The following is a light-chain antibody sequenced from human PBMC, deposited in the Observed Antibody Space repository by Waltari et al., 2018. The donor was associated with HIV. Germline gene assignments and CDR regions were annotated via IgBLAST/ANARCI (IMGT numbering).Light chain of an antibody. J-gene: IGLJ2*01. CDR2: EDN. V-gene: IGLV6-57*01. Sequence: NFMLTQPHSVSESPGKTVTISCTRSSGSVASNYVQWYQQRPGSSPTTVIYEDNQRPSGVPDRFSASIDSSSNSASLTISGLKTEDEADYDCQSCDSRNHVVFGGGTKLTVL. CDR1: SGSVASNY. CDR3: QSCDSRNHVV.